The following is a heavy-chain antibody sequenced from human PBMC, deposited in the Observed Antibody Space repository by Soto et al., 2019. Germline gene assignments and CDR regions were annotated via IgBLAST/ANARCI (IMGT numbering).Heavy chain of an antibody. D-gene: IGHD3-16*02. CDR2: IYYSGST. CDR3: AREAGDYVWGSYRPFDY. V-gene: IGHV4-59*01. Sequence: PSETLSLTCTVSGGSISSYYWSWIRQPPGKGLEWIGYIYYSGSTNYNPSLKSRVTISVDTSKNQFSLKLSSVTAADTAVHYCAREAGDYVWGSYRPFDYWGQGTLVTVSS. CDR1: GGSISSYY. J-gene: IGHJ4*02.